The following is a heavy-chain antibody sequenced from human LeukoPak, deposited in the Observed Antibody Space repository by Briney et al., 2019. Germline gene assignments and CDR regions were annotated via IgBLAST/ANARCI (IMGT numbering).Heavy chain of an antibody. V-gene: IGHV3-13*01. J-gene: IGHJ3*02. Sequence: PGGSLRLSCVASGFDFSRHDMHWVRQATGKGLEWVSAIGTAGDTYYPGSVKGRFTISRENAKNSLYLQMNSLRAGDTAVYYCARATVTAAFDIWGQGTMVTVSS. CDR1: GFDFSRHD. D-gene: IGHD4-17*01. CDR3: ARATVTAAFDI. CDR2: IGTAGDT.